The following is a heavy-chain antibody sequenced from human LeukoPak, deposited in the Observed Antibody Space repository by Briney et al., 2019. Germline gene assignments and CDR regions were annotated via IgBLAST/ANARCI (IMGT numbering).Heavy chain of an antibody. CDR2: ISSSSRYK. D-gene: IGHD3-22*01. J-gene: IGHJ4*02. CDR1: GFTFSSYN. V-gene: IGHV3-21*01. Sequence: GGSLRLSCAASGFTFSSYNMNWVRQAPGKGLEWVSSISSSSRYKYYAESVKGRFTSSRDNAKNSLYLQMNSLRAEDTAVYYCARDWADNSDYPGNYWGQGTLVTVSS. CDR3: ARDWADNSDYPGNY.